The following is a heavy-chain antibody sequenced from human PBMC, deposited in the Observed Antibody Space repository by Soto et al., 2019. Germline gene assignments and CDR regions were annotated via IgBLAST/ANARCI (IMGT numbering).Heavy chain of an antibody. CDR2: ISGRIFSK. CDR1: GFPFSSYG. J-gene: IGHJ4*02. V-gene: IGHV3-23*01. Sequence: GGSLRLSCEASGFPFSSYGMSWVRQAPGKEQEWVSAISGRIFSKFYADSLRGRFSISRDNSRNTLYLQMNSLRAEDTAVYYCAKDRGAVASTNDFWGQGSLVTVSS. D-gene: IGHD6-19*01. CDR3: AKDRGAVASTNDF.